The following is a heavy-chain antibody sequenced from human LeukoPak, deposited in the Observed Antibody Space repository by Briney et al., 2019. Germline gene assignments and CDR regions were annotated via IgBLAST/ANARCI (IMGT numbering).Heavy chain of an antibody. V-gene: IGHV4-30-4*01. CDR2: MYYSGST. Sequence: SQTLSLTCTVSGGSISSGDYYWSWIRQPPGKGLEWIAYMYYSGSTYYNPSLKSRVTMSADTSKNQFSLKLSSVTAADTAVYYCARPYYYDSRIDPWGQGSLVTVSS. CDR1: GGSISSGDYY. D-gene: IGHD3-22*01. J-gene: IGHJ5*02. CDR3: ARPYYYDSRIDP.